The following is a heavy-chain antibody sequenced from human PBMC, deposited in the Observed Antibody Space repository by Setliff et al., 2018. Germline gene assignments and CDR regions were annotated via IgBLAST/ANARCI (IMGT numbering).Heavy chain of an antibody. CDR2: INPNTGGS. V-gene: IGHV1-2*02. Sequence: ASVKVSCKASGYTFTEYSIHWVRQAPGQGLEWMGWINPNTGGSNYAQKFQGRVTMTTDTSISTAYMEMSRLTSDDTAVYYCAKVNYYDKSAYLPFDYWGHGTQVTVSS. CDR1: GYTFTEYS. J-gene: IGHJ4*01. D-gene: IGHD3-22*01. CDR3: AKVNYYDKSAYLPFDY.